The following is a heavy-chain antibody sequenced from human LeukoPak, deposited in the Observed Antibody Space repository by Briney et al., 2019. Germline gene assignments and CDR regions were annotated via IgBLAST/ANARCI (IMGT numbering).Heavy chain of an antibody. J-gene: IGHJ4*02. V-gene: IGHV3-30-3*01. CDR1: GFTFSSYA. D-gene: IGHD2-2*01. CDR3: ARDGYCSSTSCQNFDY. Sequence: GGSLRLSCAASGFTFSSYAMHWVRQAPGKGLEWVAVISYDGSSKYYADSVKGRFTISRDNSKNTLYLQMNSLRAEDTAVYYCARDGYCSSTSCQNFDYWGQGTLVTVSS. CDR2: ISYDGSSK.